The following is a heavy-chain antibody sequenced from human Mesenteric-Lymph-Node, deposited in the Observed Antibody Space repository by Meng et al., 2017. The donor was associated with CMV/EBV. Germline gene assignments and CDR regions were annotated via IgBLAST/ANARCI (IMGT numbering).Heavy chain of an antibody. Sequence: GESLKISCGASGFTFSSSWMSWVRQAPGKGLEWVANIKQDGSEKYYVDSVKGRFTISRDSAKNSLYLQMNSLRAEDTAVYYCAKDLATVEGYYYGMDVWGQGTTVTVSS. CDR1: GFTFSSSW. CDR2: IKQDGSEK. D-gene: IGHD4-11*01. CDR3: AKDLATVEGYYYGMDV. V-gene: IGHV3-7*01. J-gene: IGHJ6*02.